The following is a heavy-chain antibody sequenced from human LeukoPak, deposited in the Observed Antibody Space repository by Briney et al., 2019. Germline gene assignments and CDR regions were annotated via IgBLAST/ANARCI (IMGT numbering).Heavy chain of an antibody. CDR2: ISYDGSNK. V-gene: IGHV3-30*18. CDR1: GFTFSSYG. Sequence: PGRSLRLSCAASGFTFSSYGMHWVRQAPGKGLEWVAVISYDGSNKYYADSVKGRFTISRDNSKNTLYLQMNSLRAEDTAVYYCAKDRGTYYYDSSGLNWFDPWGQGTLVTVSS. J-gene: IGHJ5*02. D-gene: IGHD3-22*01. CDR3: AKDRGTYYYDSSGLNWFDP.